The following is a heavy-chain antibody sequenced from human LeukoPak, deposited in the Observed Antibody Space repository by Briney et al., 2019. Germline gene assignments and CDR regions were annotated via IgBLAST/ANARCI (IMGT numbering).Heavy chain of an antibody. Sequence: ASVKVSCKASGYTFTGYYMHWVRQAPGQGLEWMGWINPNSGGTNYAQKFQGRVTMTRDTSISTAYMELSRLRSDDTAVYYCARVGIAAAGIDAFDIWGQGTMVTVSS. V-gene: IGHV1-2*02. CDR3: ARVGIAAAGIDAFDI. CDR1: GYTFTGYY. D-gene: IGHD6-13*01. J-gene: IGHJ3*02. CDR2: INPNSGGT.